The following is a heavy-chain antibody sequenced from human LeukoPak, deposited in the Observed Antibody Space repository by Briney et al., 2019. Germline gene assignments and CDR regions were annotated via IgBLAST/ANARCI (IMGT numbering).Heavy chain of an antibody. CDR3: AKSRAPTANPDAFDV. J-gene: IGHJ3*01. CDR2: IRYGGTNE. V-gene: IGHV3-30*02. D-gene: IGHD4/OR15-4a*01. Sequence: GGSLRLSCSGSGFTFSNYGIHWVRQAPGKGLEWVAFIRYGGTNEYHADSVKGRFTISRDNSKRSLYLQMNSLKADDTGVYYCAKSRAPTANPDAFDVWGQGTMVTVSS. CDR1: GFTFSNYG.